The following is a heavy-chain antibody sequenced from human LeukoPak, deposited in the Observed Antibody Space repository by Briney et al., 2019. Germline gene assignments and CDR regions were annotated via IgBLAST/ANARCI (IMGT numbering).Heavy chain of an antibody. D-gene: IGHD3-10*01. J-gene: IGHJ4*02. CDR1: GFTFDDYA. Sequence: PGRSLRLSCAASGFTFDDYAMHWVRQAPGKGLEWVSGISWSSGSIGYADSVKGRFTISRDNAKNSLYLQMNSLRVEDTAFYYCTKDIASVNYYGSGGYYNGFDYWGQGNPGHRLL. CDR2: ISWSSGSI. CDR3: TKDIASVNYYGSGGYYNGFDY. V-gene: IGHV3-9*01.